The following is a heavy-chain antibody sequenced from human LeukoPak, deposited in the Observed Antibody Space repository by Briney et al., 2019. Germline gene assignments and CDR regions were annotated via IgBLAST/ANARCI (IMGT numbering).Heavy chain of an antibody. CDR3: ARVFPSPQFAWFDP. CDR1: GYTFTGYY. D-gene: IGHD5-24*01. J-gene: IGHJ5*02. Sequence: ASVKVSFKASGYTFTGYYMHWVRQAPGQGLEWMGWINPNSGGTNYAQKFQGRVTMTRDTSISTAYMELSRLRSDDTAVYYCARVFPSPQFAWFDPWGQGTLVTVSS. CDR2: INPNSGGT. V-gene: IGHV1-2*02.